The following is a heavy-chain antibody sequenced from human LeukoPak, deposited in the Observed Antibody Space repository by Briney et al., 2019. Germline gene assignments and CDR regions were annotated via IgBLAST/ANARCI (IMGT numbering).Heavy chain of an antibody. J-gene: IGHJ6*03. CDR3: ARDNKTSYSYFMDV. CDR2: IIPIFGTA. Sequence: SVKVSCKASRCTFSSYAINWVRQAPGQGLEWMGGIIPIFGTANYAQKFQGRVTISADESTSTAYMELSSLRSDDTAVYYCARDNKTSYSYFMDVWGKGTTVTVSS. V-gene: IGHV1-69*13. D-gene: IGHD2/OR15-2a*01. CDR1: RCTFSSYA.